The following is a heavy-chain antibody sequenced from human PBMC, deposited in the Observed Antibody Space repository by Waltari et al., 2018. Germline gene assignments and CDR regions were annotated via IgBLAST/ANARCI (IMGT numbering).Heavy chain of an antibody. CDR1: GGSFSGYY. Sequence: QVQLQQWGAGLLKPSETLSLTCAVYGGSFSGYYWSWIRQPPGKGLEWIGEINHNGSTNYNPSLNSRVTISVDTSKNQFSLKLSSVTAADTAVYYCARGGYSGYRPFDYWGQGTLVTVSS. V-gene: IGHV4-34*01. CDR3: ARGGYSGYRPFDY. J-gene: IGHJ4*02. CDR2: INHNGST. D-gene: IGHD5-12*01.